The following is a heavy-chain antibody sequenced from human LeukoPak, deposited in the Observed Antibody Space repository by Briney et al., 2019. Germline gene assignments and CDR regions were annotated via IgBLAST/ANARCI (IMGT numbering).Heavy chain of an antibody. V-gene: IGHV3-7*03. Sequence: GGSLRLSCAASGFIFSDYWMSWVRQSPEKGLEWVANIKEDGSARYYVDSVKGRFTISRDNAKNSLYLQMTSLRAEDTAMYYCARDPRDDHNSLDSWGQGTQVTVSS. CDR2: IKEDGSAR. CDR3: ARDPRDDHNSLDS. J-gene: IGHJ5*01. CDR1: GFIFSDYW.